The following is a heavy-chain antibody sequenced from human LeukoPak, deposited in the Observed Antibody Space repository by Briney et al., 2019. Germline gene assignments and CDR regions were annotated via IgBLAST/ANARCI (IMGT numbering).Heavy chain of an antibody. CDR3: ARDCSGGSCYGGDY. D-gene: IGHD2-15*01. Sequence: ASVKVSFKASGYTFTGYYMHWVRQAPGQGLEWMGWINPNSGGTNYAQKFQGRVTMTRDTSISTAYMERSRLRSDDTAVYYCARDCSGGSCYGGDYWGEGTLVTVSS. V-gene: IGHV1-2*02. CDR1: GYTFTGYY. J-gene: IGHJ4*02. CDR2: INPNSGGT.